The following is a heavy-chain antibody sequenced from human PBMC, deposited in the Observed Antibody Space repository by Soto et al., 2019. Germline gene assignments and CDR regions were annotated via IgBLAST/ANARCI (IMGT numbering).Heavy chain of an antibody. V-gene: IGHV4-31*03. CDR1: GGSISSGGYY. J-gene: IGHJ5*02. Sequence: QVQLQESGPGLVKPSQTLSLTCTVSGGSISSGGYYWSWIRQHPGKGLEYIGYIHNSGTTYYNPSLQSRVTISIDTSKNHFSLKLSSVTAADTAVYDCSRDRRDWFDPGGQGTLVTVSS. CDR2: IHNSGTT. CDR3: SRDRRDWFDP.